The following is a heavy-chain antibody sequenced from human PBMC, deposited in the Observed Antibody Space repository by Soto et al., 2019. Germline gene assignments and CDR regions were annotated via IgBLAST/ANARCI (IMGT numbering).Heavy chain of an antibody. D-gene: IGHD4-17*01. V-gene: IGHV4-59*12. CDR2: IYYSGST. CDR1: GGSISSYY. Sequence: SETLSLTCTVSGGSISSYYWSWIRQPPGKGLEWIGYIYYSGSTNYNPSLKSRVTISVDTSKNQFSLKLSSVTAADTAVYYCAREASGTGLDYGEYFQHWGQGTLVTVS. CDR3: AREASGTGLDYGEYFQH. J-gene: IGHJ1*01.